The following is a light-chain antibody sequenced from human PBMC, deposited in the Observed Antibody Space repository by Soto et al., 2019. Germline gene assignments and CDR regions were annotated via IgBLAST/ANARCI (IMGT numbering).Light chain of an antibody. CDR1: QSISSW. CDR2: DAS. J-gene: IGKJ4*01. Sequence: DIQMTQSPSTLSASVGDRVTITCRASQSISSWLAWYQQKPGKAPKLLIYDASSLESGVPSRLSGSGSGTEFTLTISSLQPDDFSTYYCQQYNSYSPLTVGGGTKVDIK. CDR3: QQYNSYSPLT. V-gene: IGKV1-5*01.